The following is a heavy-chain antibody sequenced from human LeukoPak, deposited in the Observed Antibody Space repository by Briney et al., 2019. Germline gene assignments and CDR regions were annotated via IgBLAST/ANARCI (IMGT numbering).Heavy chain of an antibody. CDR2: IYYTGNT. CDR1: GVSISNHY. D-gene: IGHD5-18*01. V-gene: IGHV4-59*08. CDR3: ARLGYNSASYWFDP. Sequence: SETLSLTCTVSGVSISNHYSSWIRQPPGKGLEWIGYIYYTGNTNYNPSLKSRVTISEDTSKNQVSLELSSVTAADTAVYYCARLGYNSASYWFDPWGQGTLVTVSS. J-gene: IGHJ5*02.